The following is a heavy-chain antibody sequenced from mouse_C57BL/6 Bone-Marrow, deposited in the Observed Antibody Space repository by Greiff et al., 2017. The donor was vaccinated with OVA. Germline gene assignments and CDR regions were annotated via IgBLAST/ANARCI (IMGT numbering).Heavy chain of an antibody. Sequence: QVPLQQSGPGLLQSSHTLRLSCSFSGFSLRTSCMCLCWIRHPSVHCLEWLAHIYWDDDKRYNPSLKSRSTISKDTSRTQVFLKITSVDTADTATYYCAPVTRWYFDVGGTGTTVTVSS. D-gene: IGHD2-2*01. J-gene: IGHJ1*03. CDR3: APVTRWYFDV. CDR1: GFSLRTSCMC. CDR2: IYWDDDK. V-gene: IGHV8-12*01.